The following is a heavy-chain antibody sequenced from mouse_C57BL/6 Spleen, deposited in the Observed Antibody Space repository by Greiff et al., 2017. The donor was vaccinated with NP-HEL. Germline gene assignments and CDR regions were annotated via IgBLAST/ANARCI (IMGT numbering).Heavy chain of an antibody. CDR1: GYTFTNYW. V-gene: IGHV1-63*01. D-gene: IGHD1-1*01. CDR3: ARTPTPYYYGSRDWYFDV. Sequence: VQLQESGAELVRPGTSVKMSCKASGYTFTNYWIGWAKQRPGHGLEWIGDIYPGGGYTNYNEKFKGKATLTADKSSSTAYMQFSSLTSEDSAIYYCARTPTPYYYGSRDWYFDVWGTGTTVTVSS. CDR2: IYPGGGYT. J-gene: IGHJ1*03.